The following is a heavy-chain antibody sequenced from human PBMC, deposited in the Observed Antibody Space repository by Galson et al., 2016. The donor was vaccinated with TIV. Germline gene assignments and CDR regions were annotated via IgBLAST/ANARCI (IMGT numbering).Heavy chain of an antibody. Sequence: TLSLTCSVFGGSISNGDYYWPWIRQPPGKGLEWIGYVYYSRATNYNPSLKRRVTLSVDRSTNQFSLRLNSVTAAETAVYSCARCRGDYYYGIDVWGQGTTVTVSS. CDR2: VYYSRAT. V-gene: IGHV4-30-4*08. D-gene: IGHD3-10*01. CDR1: GGSISNGDYY. J-gene: IGHJ6*02. CDR3: ARCRGDYYYGIDV.